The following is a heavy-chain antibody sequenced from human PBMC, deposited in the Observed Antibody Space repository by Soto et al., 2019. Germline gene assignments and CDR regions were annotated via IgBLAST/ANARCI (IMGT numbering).Heavy chain of an antibody. Sequence: GGSLRLSCVVSGFTFSNYALFWVRQAPGKGLEWVSSIRQDGTSTFYADSVRGRFTISRDNSKNTLYLQLNNLRAEDTAVFYCAKEDYGGHSGNYWGQGTLVT. J-gene: IGHJ4*02. CDR2: IRQDGTST. CDR1: GFTFSNYA. CDR3: AKEDYGGHSGNY. D-gene: IGHD4-17*01. V-gene: IGHV3-23*01.